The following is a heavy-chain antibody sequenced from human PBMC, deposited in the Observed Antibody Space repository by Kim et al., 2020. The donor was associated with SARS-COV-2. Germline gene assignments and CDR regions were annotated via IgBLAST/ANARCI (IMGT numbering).Heavy chain of an antibody. CDR1: GYTFTAYY. Sequence: ASVKVSCEASGYTFTAYYVYWVRQAPGQGLEWMGWINPNTGDTHFAQKFKDRVTMTSDSSTTTAYMELSGLTSDDTAFYYCARDAVSRESRNGPAAYWGQ. V-gene: IGHV1-2*02. D-gene: IGHD6-19*01. CDR2: INPNTGDT. CDR3: ARDAVSRESRNGPAAY. J-gene: IGHJ4*02.